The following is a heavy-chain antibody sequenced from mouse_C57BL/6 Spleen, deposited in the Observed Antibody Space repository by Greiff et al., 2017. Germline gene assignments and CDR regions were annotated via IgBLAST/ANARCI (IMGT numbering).Heavy chain of an antibody. Sequence: QVQLQQSGPELVKPGASVKISCKASGYAFSSSWMNWVKQRPGKGLEWIGRIYPGDGDTNYNGKFKGKATLTADKSSSTAYMQLSSLTSEDSAVXFCASGAQATFDYWGQGTTLTVSS. CDR3: ASGAQATFDY. CDR1: GYAFSSSW. V-gene: IGHV1-82*01. D-gene: IGHD3-2*02. CDR2: IYPGDGDT. J-gene: IGHJ2*01.